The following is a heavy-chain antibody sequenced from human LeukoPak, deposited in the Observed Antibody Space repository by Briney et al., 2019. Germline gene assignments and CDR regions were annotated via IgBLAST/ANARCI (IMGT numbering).Heavy chain of an antibody. Sequence: ASVKVSCEASGYTFTGYYMHWVRQAPGQGVEWMGWINPSSGGTNYAQKYQDRVTMTRDTYISTVYMELSRLRSDDTAVYYCGSDYYDSSGDGAFDIWGHGTMVTVSS. D-gene: IGHD3-22*01. J-gene: IGHJ3*02. CDR3: GSDYYDSSGDGAFDI. CDR1: GYTFTGYY. CDR2: INPSSGGT. V-gene: IGHV1-2*02.